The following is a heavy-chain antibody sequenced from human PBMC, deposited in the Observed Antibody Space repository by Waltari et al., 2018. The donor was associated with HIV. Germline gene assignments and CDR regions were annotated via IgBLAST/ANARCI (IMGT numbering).Heavy chain of an antibody. D-gene: IGHD3-16*01. CDR3: ARGVGGGYFDY. CDR1: GFPCSRYA. V-gene: IGHV3-30-3*01. Sequence: QVQLVESGGGVVQPGRCVRSSCSALGFPCSRYAMHGVRQAPGKGLEWVAVISDDGSNKYYADSVKGRFTISRDNSKNTLYLQMNGLRAEDTAVYYCARGVGGGYFDYWGQGTLVTVSS. J-gene: IGHJ4*02. CDR2: ISDDGSNK.